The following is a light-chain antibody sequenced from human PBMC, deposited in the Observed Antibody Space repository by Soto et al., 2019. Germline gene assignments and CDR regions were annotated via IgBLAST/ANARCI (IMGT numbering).Light chain of an antibody. V-gene: IGLV2-14*01. J-gene: IGLJ3*02. CDR2: EVT. Sequence: QSALTQPPSVSGSRGQSITISCTGTSSDVGDNNFVSWYQQHPGKAPKLLIYEVTNRPSGVSNRFSGSKSGNTASLSISGLPEDEAGYYCCRSYASNYNGVFGGGTNLTVL. CDR3: RSYASNYNGV. CDR1: SSDVGDNNF.